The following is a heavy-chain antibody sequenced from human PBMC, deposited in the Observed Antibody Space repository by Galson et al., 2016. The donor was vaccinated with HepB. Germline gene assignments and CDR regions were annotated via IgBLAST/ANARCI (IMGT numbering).Heavy chain of an antibody. CDR2: MNPNSGNT. D-gene: IGHD2-15*01. Sequence: SVKVSCKASGYTFSSYDINWVRQATGQGLEWMGWMNPNSGNTGYAQKFQGRVTMTSNTSISTAYMELTSLTSEDTAVYYCARLVLRAGRWFDPWGQGTLVIVSS. CDR1: GYTFSSYD. J-gene: IGHJ5*02. V-gene: IGHV1-8*02. CDR3: ARLVLRAGRWFDP.